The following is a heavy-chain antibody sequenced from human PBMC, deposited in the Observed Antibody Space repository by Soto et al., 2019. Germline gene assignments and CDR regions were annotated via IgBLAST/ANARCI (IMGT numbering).Heavy chain of an antibody. CDR2: INPYSANT. CDR1: GFTFTIYG. V-gene: IGHV1-18*01. J-gene: IGHJ6*02. CDR3: ARVVAAAPVYYGMDV. D-gene: IGHD2-15*01. Sequence: QVQLVQSGAEVKKPGASVKVSCKASGFTFTIYGIAWVRQAPRQGLEWMGWINPYSANTNYAQKFQGRVTMTTDTSTTTGYMELRSLGSDDTAVYYCARVVAAAPVYYGMDVWGQGTTVTVSS.